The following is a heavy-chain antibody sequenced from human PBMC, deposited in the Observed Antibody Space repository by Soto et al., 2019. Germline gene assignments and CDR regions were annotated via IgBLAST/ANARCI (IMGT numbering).Heavy chain of an antibody. CDR2: ISGSGGST. CDR1: GFTFSSYA. CDR3: AKGNRGIAAAGDYYGMDV. D-gene: IGHD6-13*01. Sequence: GGSLRLSCVASGFTFSSYAMSWVRQAPGKGLEWVSAISGSGGSTYYADSVKGRFTISRDNSKNTLYLQMNSLRAEDTAVYYCAKGNRGIAAAGDYYGMDVWGQGTTVTVSS. J-gene: IGHJ6*02. V-gene: IGHV3-23*01.